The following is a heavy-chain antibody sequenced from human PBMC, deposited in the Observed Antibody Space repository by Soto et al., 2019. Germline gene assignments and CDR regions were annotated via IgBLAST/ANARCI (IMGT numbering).Heavy chain of an antibody. CDR2: ISYDGSNK. V-gene: IGHV3-30-3*01. CDR1: GFTFSSYA. Sequence: QVQLVESGGGVVQPGRSLRLSCAASGFTFSSYAMHWVRQAPGKGLEWVAVISYDGSNKYYADSVKGRFTISRDNSKNPLYLQMNSLRAEDTAVYYCARDHYDHYSNYANWFDPWGQGTLVTVSS. D-gene: IGHD4-4*01. CDR3: ARDHYDHYSNYANWFDP. J-gene: IGHJ5*02.